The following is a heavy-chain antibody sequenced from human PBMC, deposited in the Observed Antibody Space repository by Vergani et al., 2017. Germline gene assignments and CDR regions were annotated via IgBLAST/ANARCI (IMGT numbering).Heavy chain of an antibody. J-gene: IGHJ4*02. Sequence: EVQLLESGGGLVQPGGSLRLSCAASGFTFSSYAMSWVRPAPGRGLEWVSAISGSGGSTYYADSVKGRFTISRDNSKNTLYLQMNSLRAEDTAVYYCAKDRRWLQFGVEQYYFDYWGQGTLVTVSS. V-gene: IGHV3-23*01. CDR2: ISGSGGST. CDR1: GFTFSSYA. CDR3: AKDRRWLQFGVEQYYFDY. D-gene: IGHD5-24*01.